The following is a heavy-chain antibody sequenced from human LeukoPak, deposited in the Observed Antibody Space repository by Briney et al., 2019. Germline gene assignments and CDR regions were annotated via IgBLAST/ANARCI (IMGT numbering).Heavy chain of an antibody. J-gene: IGHJ4*02. Sequence: GGSLRLSCTCSGFTFRIYAMSWVRQAPGKGLEWVSSISASENTTFYADSVKGRFTISRDNSKNTLYLQMNSLRADDTAVYYCAKKYSYFDSWGQGTLVTVSS. V-gene: IGHV3-23*01. CDR2: ISASENTT. D-gene: IGHD2/OR15-2a*01. CDR3: AKKYSYFDS. CDR1: GFTFRIYA.